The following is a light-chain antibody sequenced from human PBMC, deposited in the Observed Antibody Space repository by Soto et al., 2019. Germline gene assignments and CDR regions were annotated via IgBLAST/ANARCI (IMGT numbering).Light chain of an antibody. CDR3: QHYNSYSEA. J-gene: IGKJ1*01. Sequence: DIPGTQSPFSRCGSGGDSISITCRSSQTISSWVAWYQQKPGKAPKLLIYKASTLKSGVPSRFSGSGSGTEFTLTISSLHPDDFATYYQQHYNSYSEAFGQGTKVDIK. CDR2: KAS. V-gene: IGKV1-5*03. CDR1: QTISSW.